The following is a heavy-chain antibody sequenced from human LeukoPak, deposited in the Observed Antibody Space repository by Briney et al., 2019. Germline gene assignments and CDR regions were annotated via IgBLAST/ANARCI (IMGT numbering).Heavy chain of an antibody. CDR1: GGSISSSSYY. J-gene: IGHJ4*02. V-gene: IGHV4-39*01. D-gene: IGHD1-26*01. CDR2: IYYSGST. CDR3: ARHGRSVGTGDY. Sequence: PSETLSLTCTVSGGSISSSSYYWGWIRQPPGKGLEWIGGIYYSGSTYYNPSLKSRVTISVDTSKNQFSLKLSSVTAADTAVYYCARHGRSVGTGDYWGQGTLVTVSS.